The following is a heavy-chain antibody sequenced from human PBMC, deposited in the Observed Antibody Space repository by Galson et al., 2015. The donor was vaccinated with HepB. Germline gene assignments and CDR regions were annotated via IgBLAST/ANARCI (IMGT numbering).Heavy chain of an antibody. Sequence: SLRLSCAASGFTFSSYAMSWVRQAPGKGLEWVSAISGSGGSTYYADSVKGRFTISRDNSKNTLYLQMNSLRAEDTAVYYCAKGGHIVVVPAATSDAFDIWGQGTMVTVSS. CDR3: AKGGHIVVVPAATSDAFDI. CDR2: ISGSGGST. V-gene: IGHV3-23*01. J-gene: IGHJ3*02. CDR1: GFTFSSYA. D-gene: IGHD2-2*01.